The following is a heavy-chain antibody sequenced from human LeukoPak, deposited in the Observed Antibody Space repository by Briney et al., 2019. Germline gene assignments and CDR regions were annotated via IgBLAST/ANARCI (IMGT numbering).Heavy chain of an antibody. V-gene: IGHV1-69*13. D-gene: IGHD3-10*01. CDR2: IIPIFGTA. CDR1: GCTFSSYA. J-gene: IGHJ4*02. Sequence: SVKVSCKASGCTFSSYAISWVRQAPGQGLEWMGGIIPIFGTANYAQKFQGRVTITADESTSTAYMELSSLRSEDTAVYYCARERDEVIPFDYWGQGTLVTVSS. CDR3: ARERDEVIPFDY.